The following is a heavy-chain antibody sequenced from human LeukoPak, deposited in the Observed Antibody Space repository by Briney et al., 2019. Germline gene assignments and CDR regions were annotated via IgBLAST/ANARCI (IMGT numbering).Heavy chain of an antibody. J-gene: IGHJ4*02. D-gene: IGHD2-2*02. Sequence: GGTLRLSCEVSGFTFNSYVMSWVRRAPGKGLEWVSSFNGRGGYTFYADSVKGRFTLSSDNSKNTLHLQMISLRAEDTAVYYCAKGDQPLLYGGAFDSWGQGTLVTVSS. CDR1: GFTFNSYV. CDR2: FNGRGGYT. V-gene: IGHV3-23*01. CDR3: AKGDQPLLYGGAFDS.